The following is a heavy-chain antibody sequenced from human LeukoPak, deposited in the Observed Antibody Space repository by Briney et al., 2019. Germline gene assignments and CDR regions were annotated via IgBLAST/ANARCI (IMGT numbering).Heavy chain of an antibody. J-gene: IGHJ6*03. CDR2: IIPIFGTA. D-gene: IGHD2-2*01. CDR1: GGTFSSYA. CDR3: ARSGYCSSTSCSNYYYYYMDV. V-gene: IGHV1-69*05. Sequence: ASVKVSCKASGGTFSSYAISWVRQAPGQGLEWMGGIIPIFGTANYAQKFQGRVTITTDESTSTAYMELSSLRSEDTAVYYCARSGYCSSTSCSNYYYYYMDVWGKGTTVTVSS.